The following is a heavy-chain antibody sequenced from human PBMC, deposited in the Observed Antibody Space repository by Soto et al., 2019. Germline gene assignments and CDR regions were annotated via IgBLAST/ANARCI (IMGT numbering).Heavy chain of an antibody. V-gene: IGHV3-23*01. J-gene: IGHJ6*02. CDR3: AKWKTVTTFNGMDV. CDR2: ISGSGGST. CDR1: GFTFSSYA. Sequence: EVQLLESGGGLVQPGGSLRLSCAASGFTFSSYAMSWVRQAPGKGLEWVSAISGSGGSTYYADSVKGRFTISRDNSKNTLHLQMNSLRAKDTAVYYCAKWKTVTTFNGMDVWGQGTTVTVSS. D-gene: IGHD4-17*01.